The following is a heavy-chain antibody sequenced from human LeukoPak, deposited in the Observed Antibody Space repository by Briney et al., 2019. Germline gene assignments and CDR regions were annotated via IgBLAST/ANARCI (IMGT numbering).Heavy chain of an antibody. CDR3: ASTYSGYDFVGDY. CDR1: GFTFSSYG. Sequence: PGGSLRLSCAASGFTFSSYGMHWVRQAPGKGLEWVAVISYDGSNKYYADSVKGRFTISRDNSKNTLYLQMNSLRAEDTAVYYCASTYSGYDFVGDYWGQGTLVTVSS. J-gene: IGHJ4*02. V-gene: IGHV3-30*03. D-gene: IGHD5-12*01. CDR2: ISYDGSNK.